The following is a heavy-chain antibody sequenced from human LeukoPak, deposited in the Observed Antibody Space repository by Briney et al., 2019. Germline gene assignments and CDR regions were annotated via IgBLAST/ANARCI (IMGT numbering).Heavy chain of an antibody. V-gene: IGHV3-23*01. CDR3: ARTARNVLTGYWFDY. CDR1: EFTFSSYA. Sequence: GGSLRLSCAASEFTFSSYAMSWVRQAPGKGLEWVSAISGSGGSTYYADSVKGRFTISRDNSKNTLYLQMNSLRAEDTAVYYCARTARNVLTGYWFDYWGQGTLVTVSS. D-gene: IGHD3-9*01. J-gene: IGHJ4*02. CDR2: ISGSGGST.